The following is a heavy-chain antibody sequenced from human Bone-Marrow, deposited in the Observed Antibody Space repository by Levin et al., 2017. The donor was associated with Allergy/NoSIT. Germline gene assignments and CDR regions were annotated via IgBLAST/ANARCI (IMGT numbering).Heavy chain of an antibody. CDR1: GFTFSSYG. CDR3: AKDLHSPIAYYYDSSGPRDGRDV. D-gene: IGHD3-22*01. CDR2: ISYDGSNK. Sequence: GGSLRLSCAASGFTFSSYGMHWVRQAPGKGLEWVAVISYDGSNKYYADSVKGRFTISRDNSKNTLYLQMNSLRAEDTAVYYCAKDLHSPIAYYYDSSGPRDGRDVWGQGTTVTVSS. J-gene: IGHJ6*02. V-gene: IGHV3-30*18.